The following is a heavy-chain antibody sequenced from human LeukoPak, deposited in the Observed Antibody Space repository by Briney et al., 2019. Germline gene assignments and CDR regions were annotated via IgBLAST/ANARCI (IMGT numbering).Heavy chain of an antibody. J-gene: IGHJ3*02. CDR2: IIPIFGTA. CDR3: ARESRERELQDLSLDAFDI. Sequence: GASVKVSCKASGGTFSSYAISWVRQAPGQGLEWMGGIIPIFGTANYAQKFQGRVTITADESTSTAYMELSSLRSEDTAVYYCARESRERELQDLSLDAFDIWGQGTMVTVSS. CDR1: GGTFSSYA. V-gene: IGHV1-69*13. D-gene: IGHD1-26*01.